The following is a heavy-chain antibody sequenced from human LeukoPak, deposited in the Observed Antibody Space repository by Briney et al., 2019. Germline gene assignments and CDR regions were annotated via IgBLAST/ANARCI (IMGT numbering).Heavy chain of an antibody. CDR2: ISPNSGGT. J-gene: IGHJ4*02. D-gene: IGHD2-2*01. Sequence: ASVKVSCKASGYTFSDYYLHWVRLAPGQGLEWMGRISPNSGGTDYAQKFQGKVTMTRDASISTVYMDLNRLRSDDTAIYYCARQLETTSWFDYWGLGTLVIVSS. CDR1: GYTFSDYY. V-gene: IGHV1-2*06. CDR3: ARQLETTSWFDY.